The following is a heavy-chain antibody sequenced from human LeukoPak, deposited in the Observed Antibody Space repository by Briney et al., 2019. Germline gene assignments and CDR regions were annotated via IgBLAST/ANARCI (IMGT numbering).Heavy chain of an antibody. J-gene: IGHJ6*03. V-gene: IGHV3-11*01. CDR3: ARVLRYCSGGNCYSGGLGYMDV. CDR2: ISRSGSTK. CDR1: GFTFSDYN. D-gene: IGHD2-15*01. Sequence: GGSLRLSCAASGFTFSDYNMRWIRQAPGKGLEWVSSISRSGSTKYYADSVKGRFTISRDNAENSLFLQMNSLRAEDTAVYYCARVLRYCSGGNCYSGGLGYMDVWGKGTTVTISS.